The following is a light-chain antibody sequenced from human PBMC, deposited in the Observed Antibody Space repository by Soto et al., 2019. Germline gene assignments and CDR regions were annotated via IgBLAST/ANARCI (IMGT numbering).Light chain of an antibody. CDR3: SSSTNTNTLVI. V-gene: IGLV2-14*01. J-gene: IGLJ2*01. Sequence: QSVLTQPASMSGSPGQSVTISCTGTSGDIGRYKFVSWFQQHPGKAPKLLIFEGTNRPSGVSHRFSGSKSGNTASLTISGLQAEDEAMYFCSSSTNTNTLVIFGGGTQLTVL. CDR1: SGDIGRYKF. CDR2: EGT.